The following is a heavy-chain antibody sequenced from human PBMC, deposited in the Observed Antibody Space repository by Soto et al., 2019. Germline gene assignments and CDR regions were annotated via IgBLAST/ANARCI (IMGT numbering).Heavy chain of an antibody. D-gene: IGHD1-1*01. Sequence: EVQLVESGGGLVQPGGSLRRSCAASGFTFSSYEMNWVRQAPGQGLEWVSYISSSGSTIYYADSVKGRFTISRDNAKNSLYLQMNSLRAEDTAVYYCATGGERNPHNWFDPWGQGTLVTVSS. CDR2: ISSSGSTI. CDR1: GFTFSSYE. CDR3: ATGGERNPHNWFDP. V-gene: IGHV3-48*03. J-gene: IGHJ5*02.